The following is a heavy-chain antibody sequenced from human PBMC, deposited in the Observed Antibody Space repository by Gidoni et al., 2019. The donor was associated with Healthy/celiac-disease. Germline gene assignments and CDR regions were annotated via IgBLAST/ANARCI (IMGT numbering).Heavy chain of an antibody. Sequence: QVPLVQSGAEVKKPGASVKVSCQASGYTFTSYYMHWVRQAPGQGREWMGIINPSGGSTSYAQKFQGRVTMTRDTSTSTVYMELSSLRSEDTAVYYWARPRSIAAAGTGVYYYYGMDVWGQGTTVTVSS. CDR2: INPSGGST. CDR3: ARPRSIAAAGTGVYYYYGMDV. D-gene: IGHD6-13*01. CDR1: GYTFTSYY. V-gene: IGHV1-46*01. J-gene: IGHJ6*02.